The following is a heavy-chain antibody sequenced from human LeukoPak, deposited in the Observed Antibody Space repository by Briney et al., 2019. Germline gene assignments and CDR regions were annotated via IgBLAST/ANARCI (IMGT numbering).Heavy chain of an antibody. CDR1: GFTFSSYG. Sequence: GGSLRLSCAASGFTFSSYGMSWVRQAPGKGLEWVSAISGSGGSTYYADSVKGRFTISRDNSKNTLYLQMNSLRAEDTAVYYCARPFKYSSSWYGGWAAPRPIDYWGQGTLVTVSS. D-gene: IGHD6-13*01. J-gene: IGHJ4*02. CDR3: ARPFKYSSSWYGGWAAPRPIDY. V-gene: IGHV3-23*01. CDR2: ISGSGGST.